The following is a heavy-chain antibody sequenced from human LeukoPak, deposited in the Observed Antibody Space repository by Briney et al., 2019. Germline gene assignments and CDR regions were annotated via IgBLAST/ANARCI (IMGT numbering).Heavy chain of an antibody. V-gene: IGHV3-53*01. D-gene: IGHD1-14*01. Sequence: PGGSLRLSCAAAGFTLITNDMTWVRQAPGKGLEWVSVLYGGGNTKYADSVQGRFTISRDNSKNTLYLEMNSLSPDDTAVYYCSRGVEPLAANTLAYWGQGTLVTVSS. CDR3: SRGVEPLAANTLAY. CDR2: LYGGGNT. CDR1: GFTLITND. J-gene: IGHJ4*02.